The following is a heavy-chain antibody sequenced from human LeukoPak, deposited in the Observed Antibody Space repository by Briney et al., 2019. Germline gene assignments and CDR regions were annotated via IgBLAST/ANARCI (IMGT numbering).Heavy chain of an antibody. J-gene: IGHJ5*02. V-gene: IGHV3-48*04. CDR2: ISSSSSTI. CDR1: GFTFSSYS. D-gene: IGHD1-26*01. Sequence: PGGSLRLSCAASGFTFSSYSMNWVRQAPGKGLEWVSYISSSSSTIYYADSVKGRFTISRDNAKNSLYLQMNSLRAEDTAVYYCARGLGGSYLYWFDPWGQGTLVTVSS. CDR3: ARGLGGSYLYWFDP.